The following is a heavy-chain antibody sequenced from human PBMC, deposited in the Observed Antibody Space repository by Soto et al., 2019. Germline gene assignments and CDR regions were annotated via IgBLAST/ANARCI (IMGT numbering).Heavy chain of an antibody. CDR1: GFTFSSYW. CDR2: INNDGSGT. CDR3: VKRGLLGSKAAFDE. V-gene: IGHV3-74*01. D-gene: IGHD2-2*03. Sequence: PGGSLRLSCAASGFTFSSYWMHWVRQAPGKGLVWVSRINNDGSGTVYADSVEGRFTISRDNAKNTLYLQMNSLRVEDTAVYFCVKRGLLGSKAAFDEWGQGTMVTVSS. J-gene: IGHJ3*01.